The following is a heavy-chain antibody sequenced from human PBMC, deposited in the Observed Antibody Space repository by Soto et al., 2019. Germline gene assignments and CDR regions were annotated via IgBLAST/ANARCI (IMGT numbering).Heavy chain of an antibody. Sequence: SETLSPNCAVHCGSFSGYYWSWIRQHPGKGLEWVGYSYYTGSSYYNPSLKSRVTISVDASKNQLSLRLASVTAADTAVYYCARDLRGYSRYDYLDYWGQGIPVTVSS. CDR2: SYYTGSS. CDR3: ARDLRGYSRYDYLDY. V-gene: IGHV4-31*11. D-gene: IGHD5-12*01. J-gene: IGHJ4*02. CDR1: CGSFSGYY.